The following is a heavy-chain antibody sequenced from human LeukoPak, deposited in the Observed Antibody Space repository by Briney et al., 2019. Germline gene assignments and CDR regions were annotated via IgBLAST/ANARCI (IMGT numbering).Heavy chain of an antibody. Sequence: PSETLSLTCTVSGYSISSGYYWGWIRQPPGKGLEWIGSIYHSGSTYYNPSLKSRVTISVDTSKNQFSLKLSSVTAADTAVYYCARGAPGIAAAGREVNWFDPWGQGTLVTVSS. CDR1: GYSISSGYY. CDR2: IYHSGST. J-gene: IGHJ5*02. CDR3: ARGAPGIAAAGREVNWFDP. D-gene: IGHD6-13*01. V-gene: IGHV4-38-2*02.